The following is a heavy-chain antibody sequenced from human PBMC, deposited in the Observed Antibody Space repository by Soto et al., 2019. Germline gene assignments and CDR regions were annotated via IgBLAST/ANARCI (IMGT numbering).Heavy chain of an antibody. V-gene: IGHV3-21*01. CDR2: ISSSSSYI. CDR3: ARDLPSIRLHGLRCAFDI. D-gene: IGHD5-12*01. CDR1: GFTFSSYS. J-gene: IGHJ3*02. Sequence: GGSLRLSCAASGFTFSSYSMNWVRQAPGKGLEWVSSISSSSSYIYYADSVKGRFTISRDNAKNSLYLQMNSLRAEDTAVYYCARDLPSIRLHGLRCAFDIWGQGTMVTVSS.